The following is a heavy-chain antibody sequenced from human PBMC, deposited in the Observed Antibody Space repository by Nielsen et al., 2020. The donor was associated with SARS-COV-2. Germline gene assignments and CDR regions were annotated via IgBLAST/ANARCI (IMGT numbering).Heavy chain of an antibody. D-gene: IGHD5-24*01. Sequence: GGSLRLPCAASGFTFSDSYMSWIRQAPGKGLEWISYIRSGSTYTNYADSVKGRFTISRDDAKNSLYLQMNSLRAEDTAVYYCAREGRDLPLDYWGQGVLVTVSS. V-gene: IGHV3-11*05. CDR3: AREGRDLPLDY. CDR2: IRSGSTYT. CDR1: GFTFSDSY. J-gene: IGHJ4*02.